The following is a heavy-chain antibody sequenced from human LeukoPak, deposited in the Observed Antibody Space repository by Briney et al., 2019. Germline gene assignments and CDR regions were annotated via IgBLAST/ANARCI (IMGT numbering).Heavy chain of an antibody. CDR3: ATIGVPAARGVDY. Sequence: SVKVSCKASGGTFSSYAISWVRQAPGQGLEWMGGIIPIFGTANYAQKFQGRVTMTEDTSTDTAYMELSSLRSEDTAVYYCATIGVPAARGVDYWGQGTLVTVSS. V-gene: IGHV1-69*06. CDR2: IIPIFGTA. CDR1: GGTFSSYA. J-gene: IGHJ4*02. D-gene: IGHD2-2*01.